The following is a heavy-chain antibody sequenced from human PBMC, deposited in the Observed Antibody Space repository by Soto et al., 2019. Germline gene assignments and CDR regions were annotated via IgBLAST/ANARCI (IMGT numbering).Heavy chain of an antibody. J-gene: IGHJ6*03. V-gene: IGHV4-59*01. D-gene: IGHD2-15*01. CDR1: GGSISSYY. CDR2: IYYSGST. CDR3: ARVGYCSGGSCQFGLGYYYYYMDV. Sequence: SETLSLTCTVSGGSISSYYWSWIRQPPGKGLEWIGYIYYSGSTNYNPSLKSRVTISVDTSKNQFSLKLSSVTAADTAVYYCARVGYCSGGSCQFGLGYYYYYMDVWGKGTTVTVSS.